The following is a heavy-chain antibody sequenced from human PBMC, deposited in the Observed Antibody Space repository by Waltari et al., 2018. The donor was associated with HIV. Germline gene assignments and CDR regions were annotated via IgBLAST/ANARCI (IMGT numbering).Heavy chain of an antibody. D-gene: IGHD6-19*01. CDR1: GYTFTRFP. Sequence: KKPGASVKVSCTASGYTFTRFPLSWVRQAPGQGLEWMGWIDTDTGNPTYAQGFTGRFVLSLDTSVSTAYLQISSLKAEDTAVYYCARRDASGWFSFDYWGQGTLVTVSS. CDR3: ARRDASGWFSFDY. CDR2: IDTDTGNP. J-gene: IGHJ4*02. V-gene: IGHV7-4-1*02.